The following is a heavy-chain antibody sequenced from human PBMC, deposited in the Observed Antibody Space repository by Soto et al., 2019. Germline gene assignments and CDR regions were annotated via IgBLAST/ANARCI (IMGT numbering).Heavy chain of an antibody. CDR2: INSDGSST. Sequence: GGSLRLSCAASGFTFSSYWMHWVRQAPGKWLVWVSRINSDGSSTSYADSVKGRFTISRDNAKNTLYLQMNSLRAEDTAVYYCAREGYGSGSYYIYYYYYGMDVWGQGXTVTVYS. J-gene: IGHJ6*02. V-gene: IGHV3-74*01. CDR3: AREGYGSGSYYIYYYYYGMDV. D-gene: IGHD3-10*01. CDR1: GFTFSSYW.